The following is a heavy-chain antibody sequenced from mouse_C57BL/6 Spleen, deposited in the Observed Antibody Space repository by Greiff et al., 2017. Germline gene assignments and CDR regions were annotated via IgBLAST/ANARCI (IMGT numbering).Heavy chain of an antibody. CDR3: ARGVHTTDFDY. CDR1: GYTFTSYW. CDR2: IDPNRGGT. J-gene: IGHJ2*01. D-gene: IGHD1-1*01. Sequence: QVQLQQPGAELVKPGASVKLSCKASGYTFTSYWMHWVKQRPGRGLEWIGRIDPNRGGTKYNEKFKSQATLTVDKPSSTAYMQLSSLTAEDSAVYYCARGVHTTDFDYWGQGTTLTVSS. V-gene: IGHV1-72*01.